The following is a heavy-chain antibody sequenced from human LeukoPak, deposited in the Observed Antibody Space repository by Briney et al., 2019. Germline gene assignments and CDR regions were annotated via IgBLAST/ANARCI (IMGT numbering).Heavy chain of an antibody. CDR2: IKSKTDGGTT. CDR1: GFTFSNAW. D-gene: IGHD3-3*01. V-gene: IGHV3-15*01. CDR3: TTELPNYDFWSGYYNWFDP. J-gene: IGHJ5*02. Sequence: GGSLRLSCAASGFTFSNAWMSWVRQAPGKGLEWVGRIKSKTDGGTTDYAAPVKGRFTISRDDSKNTLYLQMNSLKTEDTAVYYCTTELPNYDFWSGYYNWFDPWGQGTLVTVPS.